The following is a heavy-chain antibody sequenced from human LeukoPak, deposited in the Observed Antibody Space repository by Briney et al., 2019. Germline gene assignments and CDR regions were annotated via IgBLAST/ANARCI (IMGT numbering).Heavy chain of an antibody. CDR3: ATVGASPAYHFDY. D-gene: IGHD1-26*01. CDR2: IYYSGST. CDR1: GGSISSYY. V-gene: IGHV4-59*12. J-gene: IGHJ4*02. Sequence: SETLSLTCTVSGGSISSYYWSWIRQPPGKGLEWIGYIYYSGSTNYNPSLKSRVTISVDTSRNQFSLKLSSVTAADTAVYYCATVGASPAYHFDYWGQGTLVTVSS.